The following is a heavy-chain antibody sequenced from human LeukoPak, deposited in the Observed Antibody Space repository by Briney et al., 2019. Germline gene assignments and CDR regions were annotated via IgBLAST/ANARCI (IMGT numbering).Heavy chain of an antibody. D-gene: IGHD6-13*01. CDR1: GFTVNSNS. V-gene: IGHV3-7*03. J-gene: IGHJ4*02. CDR2: IKEDGSEK. CDR3: ARDSGWWRFDF. Sequence: PGGSLRLSCAASGFTVNSNSMNWVRQAPGQGLEWVASIKEDGSEKHYVDSVKGRFTISRDNGKNSLYLQMNSLRAEDTAVYYCARDSGWWRFDFWGQGTLVTVSS.